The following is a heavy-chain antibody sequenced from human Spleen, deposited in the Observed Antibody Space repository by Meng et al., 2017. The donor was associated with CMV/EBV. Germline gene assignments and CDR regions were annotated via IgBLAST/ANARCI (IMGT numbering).Heavy chain of an antibody. V-gene: IGHV3-21*01. CDR2: ISSSSGYI. J-gene: IGHJ4*02. Sequence: GESLKISCAASGFTFSSYSMNWVRQAPGKGLEWVSSISSSSGYIYYADSVKGRFTISRDNAKNSLFLQMNSLRAEDTAVYYCVKLFDYWGQGTLVTVSS. CDR1: GFTFSSYS. CDR3: VKLFDY. D-gene: IGHD3-10*01.